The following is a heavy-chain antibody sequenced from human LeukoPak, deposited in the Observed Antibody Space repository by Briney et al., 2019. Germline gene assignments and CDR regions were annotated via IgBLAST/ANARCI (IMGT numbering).Heavy chain of an antibody. J-gene: IGHJ5*02. D-gene: IGHD3-22*01. V-gene: IGHV4-59*01. CDR2: IYYSGST. Sequence: SETLSPTCTVSGGSISSYYWSWIRQPPGKGLEWIGYIYYSGSTNYNPSLKSRVTISVDTSKNQFSLKLSSVTAADTAVYYCARDGDSSGYSRFGFDPWGQGTLVTVSS. CDR3: ARDGDSSGYSRFGFDP. CDR1: GGSISSYY.